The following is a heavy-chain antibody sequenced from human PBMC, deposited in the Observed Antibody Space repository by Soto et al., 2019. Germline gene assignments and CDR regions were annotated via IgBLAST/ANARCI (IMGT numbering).Heavy chain of an antibody. D-gene: IGHD6-19*01. CDR1: GGTFSSYA. Sequence: QVQLVQSGAEVKKPGSSVKVSCKASGGTFSSYAISWVRQAPGQGLEWMGGIIPIFGTANYAQKFQGRVTITADESTSTAYMELSSLRSEDTAVYYCAREKPRVEWLDPTRNWFDPWGQGTLVTVSS. CDR2: IIPIFGTA. CDR3: AREKPRVEWLDPTRNWFDP. V-gene: IGHV1-69*01. J-gene: IGHJ5*02.